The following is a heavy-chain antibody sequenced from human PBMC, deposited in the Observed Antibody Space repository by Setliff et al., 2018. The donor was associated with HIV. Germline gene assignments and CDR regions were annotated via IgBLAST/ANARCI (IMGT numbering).Heavy chain of an antibody. Sequence: PSETLSLTCTVSGGSISVYYWSWIRQPPGKGLEWIGYIYYTGSTNYNPSLKSRVTISLDTSKNQFSLKLSSVTAADTAVYYCARAPSLDTATVSRWGYYFDYWGQGTLGTV. CDR2: IYYTGST. CDR1: GGSISVYY. D-gene: IGHD5-18*01. V-gene: IGHV4-59*01. CDR3: ARAPSLDTATVSRWGYYFDY. J-gene: IGHJ4*02.